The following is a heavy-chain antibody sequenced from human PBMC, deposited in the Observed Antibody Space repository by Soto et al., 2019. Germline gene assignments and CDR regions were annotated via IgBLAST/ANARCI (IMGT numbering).Heavy chain of an antibody. V-gene: IGHV3-13*01. Sequence: GGSLRLSCAASGFTFSSYDMHWVRQATGKGLEWVSAIGTAGDTYYPGSVKGRFTISRENAKNSLYLQMNSLRAEDTAVYYCARAGCGGDCYTYYYYGMDVWGQGTTVTVSS. CDR2: IGTAGDT. CDR3: ARAGCGGDCYTYYYYGMDV. CDR1: GFTFSSYD. J-gene: IGHJ6*02. D-gene: IGHD2-21*02.